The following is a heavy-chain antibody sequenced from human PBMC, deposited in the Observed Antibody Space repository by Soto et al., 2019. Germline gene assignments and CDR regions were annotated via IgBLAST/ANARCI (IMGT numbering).Heavy chain of an antibody. V-gene: IGHV4-61*02. CDR3: ARDDYGSVGLDV. CDR1: GGSISSGYYH. D-gene: IGHD3-10*01. CDR2: IYPSGTT. Sequence: SETLSLTCSVSGGSISSGYYHWSWIRQPAGKGLEWIGRIYPSGTTNYNPSLKRRLTMSRDTSKNQFALSLRSVTAADTTVYFCARDDYGSVGLDVWGQGTTVTVSS. J-gene: IGHJ6*02.